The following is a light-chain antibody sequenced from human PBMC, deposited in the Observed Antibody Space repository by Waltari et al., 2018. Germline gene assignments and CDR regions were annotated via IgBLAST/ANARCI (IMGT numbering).Light chain of an antibody. V-gene: IGKV1-5*03. J-gene: IGKJ1*01. Sequence: DVQMTQSPSTLSASVGDRVTIPCRASQSISTWLAWYQQKPGKAPKLLIYKASSLQRGVPSRFSGSGFGTEFTLTISTLQPDDFATYYCQQYNTYWTFGQGTKVEIK. CDR3: QQYNTYWT. CDR1: QSISTW. CDR2: KAS.